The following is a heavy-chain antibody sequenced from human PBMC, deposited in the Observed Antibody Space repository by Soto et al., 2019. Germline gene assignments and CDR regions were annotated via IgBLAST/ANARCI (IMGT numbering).Heavy chain of an antibody. CDR2: FDPEDGET. J-gene: IGHJ6*02. D-gene: IGHD3-10*01. Sequence: QVQLVQSGAEVKKPGASVKVSCKVSGYTLTELSMHWVRQAPGKGLEWLGGFDPEDGETIYAQKFQGRVTMTEDTSTDTAYMELSSLRSEDTAVYYCATSLSITMAPTGPYYYYYGMDVWGQGTTVTVSS. CDR1: GYTLTELS. V-gene: IGHV1-24*01. CDR3: ATSLSITMAPTGPYYYYYGMDV.